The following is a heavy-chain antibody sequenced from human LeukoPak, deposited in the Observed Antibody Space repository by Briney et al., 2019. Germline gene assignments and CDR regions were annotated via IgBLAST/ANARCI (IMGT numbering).Heavy chain of an antibody. J-gene: IGHJ6*03. CDR3: AIRYGSGEKYYYYYMDV. D-gene: IGHD3-10*01. CDR1: GYTFTSYD. V-gene: IGHV1-8*01. Sequence: GASVKVSCKASGYTFTSYDINWVRQATGQGVEWMGWMNPNSGNTGYAQKFQGRVTMTRNTSISTAYMELSSLRSEDTAVYYCAIRYGSGEKYYYYYMDVWGKGTTVTVSS. CDR2: MNPNSGNT.